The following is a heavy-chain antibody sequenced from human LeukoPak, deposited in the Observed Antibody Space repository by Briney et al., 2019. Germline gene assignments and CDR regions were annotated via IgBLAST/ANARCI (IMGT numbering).Heavy chain of an antibody. CDR1: GFTFSSYA. J-gene: IGHJ4*02. V-gene: IGHV3-53*01. CDR3: ARGTRMIVAWY. Sequence: PGGSLRLSCAASGFTFSSYAMSWVRQAPGKGLEWVSVIYSGGSTYYADSVKGRFTISRDNSKNTLYLQMNSLRAEDTAVYYCARGTRMIVAWYWGQGTLVTVSS. D-gene: IGHD3-22*01. CDR2: IYSGGST.